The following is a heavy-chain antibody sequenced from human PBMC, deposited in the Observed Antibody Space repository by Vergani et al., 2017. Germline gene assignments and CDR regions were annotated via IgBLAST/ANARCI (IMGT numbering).Heavy chain of an antibody. Sequence: EVQLVESGGGLVQPGGSLKLSCAASGFTFSGSAMHWVRQAPGKGLEWVSAISGSGGSTYYADSVKGRFTISRDNSKNTLYLQMNSLRAEDTAVYYCAKDYFPRYSSSWSNWFDPWGQGTLVTVSS. V-gene: IGHV3-23*04. J-gene: IGHJ5*02. CDR2: ISGSGGST. CDR1: GFTFSGSA. CDR3: AKDYFPRYSSSWSNWFDP. D-gene: IGHD6-13*01.